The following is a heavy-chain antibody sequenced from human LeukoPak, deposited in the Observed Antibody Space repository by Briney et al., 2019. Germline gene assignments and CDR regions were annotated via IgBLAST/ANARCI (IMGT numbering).Heavy chain of an antibody. CDR2: IRSKAYRGTT. Sequence: GGSLRLSCTGSGFTLGDHAMSWVRQAPGKGLEWVGFIRSKAYRGTTEYAASVKGRFTISRDDSASIAYLQMNSLRPEDTAVYYCARGPIQLWIHNAMDVWGQGTTVTVSS. CDR3: ARGPIQLWIHNAMDV. V-gene: IGHV3-49*04. J-gene: IGHJ6*02. D-gene: IGHD5-18*01. CDR1: GFTLGDHA.